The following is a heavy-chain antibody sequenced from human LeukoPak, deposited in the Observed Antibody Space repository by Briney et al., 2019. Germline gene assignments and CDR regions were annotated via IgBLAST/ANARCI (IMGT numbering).Heavy chain of an antibody. Sequence: SETLSLTRSVPGGSISRYYWSWVRDPPGRGLEWVGNIFYTGSTKYNTSLKSRVTISVDTSKNQISLKLSSVTAADTAMYYCARDLVIAVAAPMDVWGKGTTVTVSS. D-gene: IGHD6-19*01. V-gene: IGHV4-59*01. CDR2: IFYTGST. CDR3: ARDLVIAVAAPMDV. CDR1: GGSISRYY. J-gene: IGHJ6*04.